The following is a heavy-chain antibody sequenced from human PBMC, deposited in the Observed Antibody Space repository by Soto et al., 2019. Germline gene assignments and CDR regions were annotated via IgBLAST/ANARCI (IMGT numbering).Heavy chain of an antibody. CDR2: ISSSGDTG. D-gene: IGHD6-19*01. CDR1: GFTFSAYY. Sequence: QVQLVESGGGLVKPGGSLRLSCAASGFTFSAYYMSWIRQAPGKGLEWISYISSSGDTGNYADSVKGRFTVSRDNAKNSLYLQMNSMIGEDTAVYYCARDRGAVVGQFFDYWGQGTLVTVSS. J-gene: IGHJ4*02. CDR3: ARDRGAVVGQFFDY. V-gene: IGHV3-11*01.